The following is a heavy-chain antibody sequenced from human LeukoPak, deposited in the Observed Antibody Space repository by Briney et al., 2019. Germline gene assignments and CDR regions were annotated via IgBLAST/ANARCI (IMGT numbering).Heavy chain of an antibody. CDR1: GGSISSYY. CDR2: IYYSGST. D-gene: IGHD1/OR15-1a*01. CDR3: ARGSREHYYFDY. Sequence: SETLSLTCTVSGGSISSYYWSWIRKPPGKGLEWIGYIYYSGSTKYNPSLKSRVTISVDASKTQFSLKLNSVTAADTAVYYCARGSREHYYFDYWGQGTLVTVSS. J-gene: IGHJ4*02. V-gene: IGHV4-59*01.